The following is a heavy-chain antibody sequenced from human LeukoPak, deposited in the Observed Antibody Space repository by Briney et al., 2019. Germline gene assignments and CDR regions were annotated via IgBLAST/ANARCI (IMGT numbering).Heavy chain of an antibody. CDR2: INSDGSST. CDR3: ARGTYTGSRPDY. Sequence: GGSLRLSCAASGFTFSNYWMHWVRQAPGKGLVWVSRINSDGSSTSYADSVKGRFTISRDNAKNTLYLEMNSLRAEDTAVYYCARGTYTGSRPDYWGQGTLVTVSS. CDR1: GFTFSNYW. D-gene: IGHD1-1*01. J-gene: IGHJ4*02. V-gene: IGHV3-74*01.